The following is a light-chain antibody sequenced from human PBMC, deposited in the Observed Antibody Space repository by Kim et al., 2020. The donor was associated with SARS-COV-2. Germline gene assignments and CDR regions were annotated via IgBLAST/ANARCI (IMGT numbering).Light chain of an antibody. V-gene: IGKV1-33*01. CDR1: QDISKS. CDR2: DAS. Sequence: DIQMTQSPSSLSASVGDRVTITCQASQDISKSLNWYQHIPGKAPKLLLYDASNLETGVPSRFSGSGSGTQFTFTISSLRPEDVATYYCQQYDYLPYTFGQGTKLEI. J-gene: IGKJ2*01. CDR3: QQYDYLPYT.